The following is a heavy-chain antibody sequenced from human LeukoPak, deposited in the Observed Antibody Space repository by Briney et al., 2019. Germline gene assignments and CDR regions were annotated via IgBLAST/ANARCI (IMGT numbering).Heavy chain of an antibody. V-gene: IGHV4-30-4*01. Sequence: SETLSLTCTVSGGSISSGDYYWSWIRQPPGKGLEWIGYIYYSGSTCYNPSLKSRVTISVDTSKNQFSLKLSSVTAADTAVYYCARVERYFDWSLDYWGQGTLVTVSS. J-gene: IGHJ4*02. CDR3: ARVERYFDWSLDY. D-gene: IGHD3-9*01. CDR2: IYYSGST. CDR1: GGSISSGDYY.